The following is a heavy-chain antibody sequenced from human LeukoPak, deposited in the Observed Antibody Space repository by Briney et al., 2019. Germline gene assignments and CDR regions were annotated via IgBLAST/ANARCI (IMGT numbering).Heavy chain of an antibody. CDR3: AREEAHPIPSYGDYEAYEGKSQWFDP. V-gene: IGHV4-39*07. Sequence: SETLSLTCAVSGGSISSSSYYWGWIRQPPGKGLEWIGSIYYSGSTYYNPSLKSRVTISVDTSKNQFSLKLSSVTAADTAVYYCAREEAHPIPSYGDYEAYEGKSQWFDPWGQGTLVTVSS. D-gene: IGHD4-17*01. CDR1: GGSISSSSYY. CDR2: IYYSGST. J-gene: IGHJ5*02.